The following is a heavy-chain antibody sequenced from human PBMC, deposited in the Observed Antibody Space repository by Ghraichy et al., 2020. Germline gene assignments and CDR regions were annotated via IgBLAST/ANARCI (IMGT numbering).Heavy chain of an antibody. CDR1: GFTFSTYW. CDR2: IKQDGSGK. V-gene: IGHV3-7*01. D-gene: IGHD2-21*01. CDR3: SEGTGWVINS. Sequence: GESLNISCAASGFTFSTYWMQWVRQAPGKGLEWVANIKQDGSGKYYVDSVKGRFTISRDNAKNSLYLQMNSLRAEDTAVYYCSEGTGWVINSWGQGTLVTVSS. J-gene: IGHJ4*02.